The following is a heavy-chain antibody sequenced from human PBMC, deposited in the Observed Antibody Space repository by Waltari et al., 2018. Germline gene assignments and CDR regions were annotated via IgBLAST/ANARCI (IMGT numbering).Heavy chain of an antibody. J-gene: IGHJ4*02. V-gene: IGHV3-73*01. Sequence: GFNFDVSAIHWVRQASGKGLEWVGRIKTKVDRSSTAYAASVPGRFTISSDDLKNTAYLEMNSLQPEDTADYYCARLLVTGAETLDSWGQGTLVTFSS. D-gene: IGHD7-27*01. CDR1: GFNFDVSA. CDR3: ARLLVTGAETLDS. CDR2: IKTKVDRSST.